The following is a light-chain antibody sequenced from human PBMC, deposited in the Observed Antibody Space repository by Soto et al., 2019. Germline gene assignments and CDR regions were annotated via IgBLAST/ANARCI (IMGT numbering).Light chain of an antibody. CDR3: SSHTSSITVV. Sequence: QPVLTQPASVSGSPGQSISISCTGTSNDVGGYDYVSWYQHHPGKAPKLMIYEVSNRPSGVSNRFSGSKSGNTASLTISGLQAEDEADYYCSSHTSSITVVFGGGTEVTVL. CDR2: EVS. J-gene: IGLJ2*01. CDR1: SNDVGGYDY. V-gene: IGLV2-14*01.